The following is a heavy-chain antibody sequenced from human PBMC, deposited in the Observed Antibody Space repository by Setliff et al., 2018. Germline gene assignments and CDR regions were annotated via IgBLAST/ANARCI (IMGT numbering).Heavy chain of an antibody. CDR2: ILYDGSNK. CDR3: AKDRVNDGVWDFDS. Sequence: GGSLRLSCVVSGFTFNNYAMTWVRQAPGKGLEWVAFILYDGSNKYYADSVKGRFTISRDDSKKTLYLQMNSLRAEDTAVYYCAKDRVNDGVWDFDSWGQGTLVTVSS. CDR1: GFTFNNYA. D-gene: IGHD2-8*01. V-gene: IGHV3-30*02. J-gene: IGHJ4*02.